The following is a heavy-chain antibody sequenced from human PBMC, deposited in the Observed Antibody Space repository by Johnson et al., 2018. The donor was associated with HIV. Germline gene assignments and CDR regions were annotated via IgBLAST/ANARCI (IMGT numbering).Heavy chain of an antibody. CDR3: ARTAGGGAFDI. V-gene: IGHV3-13*04. CDR1: GLSVSSSY. D-gene: IGHD3-10*01. CDR2: IGTAGDT. Sequence: VQLVESGGGFIQPGGSLRLSCAASGLSVSSSYMTWVRQAPGKGLEWVSAIGTAGDTYYPGSVKGRFTISRENATNSLYLQMNSLRAGDTAVYYCARTAGGGAFDIWGQGTMVTVSS. J-gene: IGHJ3*02.